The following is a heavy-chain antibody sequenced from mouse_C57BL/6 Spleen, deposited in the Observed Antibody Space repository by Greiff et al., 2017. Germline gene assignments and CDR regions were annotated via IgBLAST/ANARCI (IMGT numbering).Heavy chain of an antibody. Sequence: EVQLQQSGPGLVKPSQSLSLTCSVTGYSITSGYYWNWIRQFPGNKLEWMGYISYDGSNNYNPSLKNRISITRDTSKNQFFLKLNSVTTEDTATYYCAIYSNYVGFAYWGQGTLVTVSA. V-gene: IGHV3-6*01. D-gene: IGHD2-5*01. CDR1: GYSITSGYY. J-gene: IGHJ3*01. CDR3: AIYSNYVGFAY. CDR2: ISYDGSN.